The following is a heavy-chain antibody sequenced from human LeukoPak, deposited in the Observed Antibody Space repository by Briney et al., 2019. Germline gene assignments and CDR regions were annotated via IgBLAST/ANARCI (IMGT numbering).Heavy chain of an antibody. CDR3: AKDKAPYYYDSSGYYAPHNWFDP. Sequence: GGSLRLSCAASGFTFSTYAMSWVRQAPGKGLEWVSAIGGSGDFTYYADSVKGRFTISRDNSKNTLYLQMNSLRAEDTALYYCAKDKAPYYYDSSGYYAPHNWFDPWGQGTLVTVSS. J-gene: IGHJ5*02. V-gene: IGHV3-23*01. CDR1: GFTFSTYA. D-gene: IGHD3-22*01. CDR2: IGGSGDFT.